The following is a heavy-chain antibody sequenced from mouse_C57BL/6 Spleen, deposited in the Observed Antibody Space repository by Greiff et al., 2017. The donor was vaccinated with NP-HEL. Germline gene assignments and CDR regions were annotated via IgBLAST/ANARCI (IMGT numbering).Heavy chain of an antibody. CDR3: ARGITTVVATPFAY. V-gene: IGHV1-66*01. Sequence: QVQLQQSGPELVKPGASVKISCKASGYSFTSYYIHWVKQRPGQGLEWIGWIYPGSGNTKYNEKFKGKATLTADTSSSTAYMQLSSLTSEDSAVYYCARGITTVVATPFAYWGQGTLVTVSA. D-gene: IGHD1-1*01. CDR2: IYPGSGNT. CDR1: GYSFTSYY. J-gene: IGHJ3*01.